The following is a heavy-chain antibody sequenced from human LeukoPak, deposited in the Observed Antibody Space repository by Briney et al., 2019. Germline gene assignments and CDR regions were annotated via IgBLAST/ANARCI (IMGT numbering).Heavy chain of an antibody. V-gene: IGHV4-34*01. CDR2: INHSGST. CDR1: GGSFSGYY. J-gene: IGHJ5*02. Sequence: PSETLSLTCAVYGGSFSGYYWSWIRQPPGRGLEWIGEINHSGSTNYNPSLKSRVTISVDTSKNQFSLKLSSVTAADTAVYYCARASGGSGWYPLNWFDPWGQGTLVTVSS. D-gene: IGHD6-19*01. CDR3: ARASGGSGWYPLNWFDP.